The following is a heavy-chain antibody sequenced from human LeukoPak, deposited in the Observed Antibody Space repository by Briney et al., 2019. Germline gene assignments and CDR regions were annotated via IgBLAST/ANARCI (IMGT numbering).Heavy chain of an antibody. V-gene: IGHV1-69*13. CDR1: GGTFISYA. CDR3: ASHPGGARGSSSLSSYTDY. CDR2: IIPIFGTA. D-gene: IGHD6-6*01. J-gene: IGHJ4*02. Sequence: ASVKVSCKASGGTFISYAISWVRQAPGQGLEWMGGIIPIFGTANYAQKFQGRVTITADESTGTAYMELSSLRSEDTAVYYCASHPGGARGSSSLSSYTDYWGQGTLVTVSS.